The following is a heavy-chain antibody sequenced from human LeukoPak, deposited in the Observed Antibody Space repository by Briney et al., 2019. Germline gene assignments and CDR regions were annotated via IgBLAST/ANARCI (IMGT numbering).Heavy chain of an antibody. V-gene: IGHV3-9*01. CDR1: GFTFDGYA. J-gene: IGHJ4*02. D-gene: IGHD3-10*01. CDR2: ISWNSGSI. CDR3: AKAFGPMVRGNPFDY. Sequence: GGSLRLSCAASGFTFDGYAMHWVRQAPGKGLEWVSAISWNSGSIGYADSVKGRFTISRDKAKNSLYLQMNSLRAEDTALYYCAKAFGPMVRGNPFDYWGQGTLVTVSS.